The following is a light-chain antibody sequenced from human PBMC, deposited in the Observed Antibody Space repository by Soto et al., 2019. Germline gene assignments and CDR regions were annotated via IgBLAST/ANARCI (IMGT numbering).Light chain of an antibody. J-gene: IGKJ1*01. Sequence: EIVLTQSPATLSLSPGERATLSCRASQSVSSYLAWYQQKPGQAPRLLIYDASNRATGIPARFSGSGSGTDSTLTISSLEPEDFAVYYCQQRSNWPPWTFGQGTKVDIK. CDR2: DAS. CDR1: QSVSSY. CDR3: QQRSNWPPWT. V-gene: IGKV3-11*01.